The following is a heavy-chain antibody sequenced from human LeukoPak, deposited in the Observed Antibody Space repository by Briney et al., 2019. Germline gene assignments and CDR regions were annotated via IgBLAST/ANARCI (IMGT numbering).Heavy chain of an antibody. CDR3: AKDPSRPAYYYYGMDV. V-gene: IGHV3-23*01. CDR2: ISVSGGST. J-gene: IGHJ6*02. CDR1: GFIFSSEA. Sequence: PGGSLRLSCAASGFIFSSEAMSWVRQAPGKGLELVSAISVSGGSTYYADSVKGRFTISRDNSKNTLYLQMNSLRAEDTAVYYCAKDPSRPAYYYYGMDVWGQGTTVTVSS.